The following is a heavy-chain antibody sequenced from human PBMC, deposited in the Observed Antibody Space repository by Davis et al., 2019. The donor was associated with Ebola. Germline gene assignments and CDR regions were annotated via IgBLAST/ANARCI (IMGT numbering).Heavy chain of an antibody. CDR2: IIPIFGTA. D-gene: IGHD3-3*01. CDR1: GGTFSSYA. Sequence: SVKVSCKASGGTFSSYAISWVRQAPGQGLEWMGGIIPIFGTANYAQKFQGRVTITADKSTSTAYMELSSLRSEDTAVYYCARDQGQRDYDFWSGHYYYYMDVWGKGTTVTVSS. J-gene: IGHJ6*03. V-gene: IGHV1-69*06. CDR3: ARDQGQRDYDFWSGHYYYYMDV.